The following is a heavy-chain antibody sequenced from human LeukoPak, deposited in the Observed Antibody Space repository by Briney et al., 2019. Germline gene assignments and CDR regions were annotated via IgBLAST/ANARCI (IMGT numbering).Heavy chain of an antibody. CDR1: GDSVRSSNYY. Sequence: SETLSHTCTVSGDSVRSSNYYWGWIRQPPGKGLEWIGIIHYSGSTDHNPSLKSRVTISVDTSKNQFSLTVRSVTAADTAVYYCARHGYCSSTSCYPDYWGQGTLVTVSS. J-gene: IGHJ4*02. CDR2: IHYSGST. CDR3: ARHGYCSSTSCYPDY. D-gene: IGHD2-2*03. V-gene: IGHV4-39*01.